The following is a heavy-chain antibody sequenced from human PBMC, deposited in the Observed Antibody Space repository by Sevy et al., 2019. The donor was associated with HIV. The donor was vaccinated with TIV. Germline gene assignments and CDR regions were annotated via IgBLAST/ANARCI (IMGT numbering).Heavy chain of an antibody. CDR1: EFTFSSYW. V-gene: IGHV3-7*01. J-gene: IGHJ5*02. CDR3: AITSPGAGGPLAFDP. Sequence: GGSLRLSCAASEFTFSSYWMSWVRQAPGKGLEWVANIKQDGSEKYYVDSVKGRFTISRDNAKNSLYLQMNSLRAEDTAVYYCAITSPGAGGPLAFDPWGQGTLVTVSS. CDR2: IKQDGSEK.